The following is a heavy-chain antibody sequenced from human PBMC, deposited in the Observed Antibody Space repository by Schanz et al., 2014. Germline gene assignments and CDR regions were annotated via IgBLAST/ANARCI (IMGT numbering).Heavy chain of an antibody. D-gene: IGHD3-22*01. J-gene: IGHJ4*02. CDR3: AKQHGVIQQVSDY. CDR2: LYIRST. Sequence: EVQLLESGGGLVQPGGSLRLSCAVSGFTVNTNYMTWVRQAPGKGLECVSILYIRSTYYADSVKGRFTISRDNSENTLYLQMNSLRAEDTAVYYCAKQHGVIQQVSDYWGQGTLXTVSS. V-gene: IGHV3-66*04. CDR1: GFTVNTNY.